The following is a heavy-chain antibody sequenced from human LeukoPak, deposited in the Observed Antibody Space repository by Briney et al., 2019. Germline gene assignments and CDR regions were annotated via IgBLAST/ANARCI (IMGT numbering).Heavy chain of an antibody. CDR1: GGSISSSSYY. J-gene: IGHJ6*03. Sequence: SETLSLTCIVSGGSISSSSYYWGWIRQPPGKGLEWIGSIYYSGSTYYNPSLKSRVTISVDTSKNQFSLKLSSVTAADTAVYYCASPDPSSGYTYYMDVWGKGTTVTVSS. CDR3: ASPDPSSGYTYYMDV. CDR2: IYYSGST. D-gene: IGHD3-22*01. V-gene: IGHV4-39*01.